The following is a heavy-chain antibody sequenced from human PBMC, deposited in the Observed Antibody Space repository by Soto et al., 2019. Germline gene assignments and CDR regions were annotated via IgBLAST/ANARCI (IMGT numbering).Heavy chain of an antibody. CDR2: IYPGDSDT. D-gene: IGHD3-22*01. Sequence: GESLKISCKGSGYSYTSYRIGLVRQIPGTVLEWMGIIYPGDSDTRYSPSFQGQVTISADKSISTAYLQWSRLTASDTAMYYCARQIGRVYYYDSSGYYPRLDAFDIWGQGIMVTVS. V-gene: IGHV5-51*01. CDR1: GYSYTSYR. CDR3: ARQIGRVYYYDSSGYYPRLDAFDI. J-gene: IGHJ3*02.